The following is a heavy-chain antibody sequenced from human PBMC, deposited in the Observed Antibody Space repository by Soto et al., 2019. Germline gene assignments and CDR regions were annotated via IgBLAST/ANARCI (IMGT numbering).Heavy chain of an antibody. D-gene: IGHD3-22*01. J-gene: IGHJ2*01. CDR2: ISGSVGSI. CDR1: GFTFSTYA. CDR3: AKKGDSSGYKWYFDL. V-gene: IGHV3-23*01. Sequence: VQLLESGGGLIQRGGSLRLSCAASGFTFSTYAVSWVRQAPGTGLEWVSSISGSVGSIYYADSVKGRFTISRDNSKNTLYLQMNSLRAEDTAVYYCAKKGDSSGYKWYFDLWGRGTLVTVSS.